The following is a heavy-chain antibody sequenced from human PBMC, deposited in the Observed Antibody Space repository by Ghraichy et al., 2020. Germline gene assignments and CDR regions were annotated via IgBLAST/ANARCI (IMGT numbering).Heavy chain of an antibody. CDR1: GYTFTSYA. CDR2: INAGNGNT. Sequence: ASVKVSCKASGYTFTSYAMHWVRQAPGQRLEWMGWINAGNGNTKYSQKFQGRVTITRDTSASTAYMELSSLRSEDTAVYYCARDGLKYSSGWFFDYWGQGTLVTVSS. J-gene: IGHJ4*02. D-gene: IGHD6-19*01. V-gene: IGHV1-3*01. CDR3: ARDGLKYSSGWFFDY.